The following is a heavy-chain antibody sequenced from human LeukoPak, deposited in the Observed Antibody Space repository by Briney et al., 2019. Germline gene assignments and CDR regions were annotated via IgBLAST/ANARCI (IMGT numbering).Heavy chain of an antibody. CDR2: IYYSVST. D-gene: IGHD2-15*01. CDR1: GFTFSSYG. Sequence: GSLRLSCAASGFTFSSYGMSWVRQAPGDGMEWIGSIYYSVSTYYSPSLKSLVTISVDTSKNQFSLKLSSLTAAATAVYSCGRPNIRYCSRGAGSNDVSDYWGQGTLGTVSS. CDR3: GRPNIRYCSRGAGSNDVSDY. V-gene: IGHV4-39*07. J-gene: IGHJ4*02.